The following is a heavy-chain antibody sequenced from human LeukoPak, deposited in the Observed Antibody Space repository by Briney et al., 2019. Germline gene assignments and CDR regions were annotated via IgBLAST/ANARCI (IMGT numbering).Heavy chain of an antibody. D-gene: IGHD3-9*01. Sequence: SVKVSCKASGGTFSSYAISWVRQAPGQGLEWMGGIIPIFGTANYAQKFQGRVTITADKSTSTAYMELSSLRSEDTAVYYCARFSNPDILTGCYVYWGQGTLVTVSS. V-gene: IGHV1-69*06. CDR1: GGTFSSYA. J-gene: IGHJ4*02. CDR3: ARFSNPDILTGCYVY. CDR2: IIPIFGTA.